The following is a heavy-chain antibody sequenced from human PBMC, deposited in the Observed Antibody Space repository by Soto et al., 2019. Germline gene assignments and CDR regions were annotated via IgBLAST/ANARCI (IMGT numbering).Heavy chain of an antibody. Sequence: QLQLQESGPGLVKPSETLSLTCTVSGGSISSSSYYWGWIRQPPGKGLEWIGSIYYSGSTYYNPSLECRVTISVEASKLLFSLKLSSVHAADTAVYYCGRGFPTMVTVDYWGQGTLVTVSS. J-gene: IGHJ4*02. CDR1: GGSISSSSYY. V-gene: IGHV4-39*01. D-gene: IGHD5-12*01. CDR2: IYYSGST. CDR3: GRGFPTMVTVDY.